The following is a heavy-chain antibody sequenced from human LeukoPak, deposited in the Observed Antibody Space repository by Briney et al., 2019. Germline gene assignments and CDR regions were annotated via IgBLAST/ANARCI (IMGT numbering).Heavy chain of an antibody. J-gene: IGHJ4*02. V-gene: IGHV3-74*01. D-gene: IGHD3-22*01. CDR2: INSDGSTT. CDR3: ARAAYYYDSSRYRAIYYFDY. Sequence: PGGSLRLSCAASGFTFSSYWMHWVRQAPGKGLVWVSRINSDGSTTTYADSVKGRFTISRDNAKDTLYLQMTSLRAEDTAVYYCARAAYYYDSSRYRAIYYFDYWGQGTLVTVSS. CDR1: GFTFSSYW.